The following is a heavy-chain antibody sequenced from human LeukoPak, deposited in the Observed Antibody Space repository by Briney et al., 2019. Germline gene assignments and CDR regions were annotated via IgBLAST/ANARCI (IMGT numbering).Heavy chain of an antibody. CDR1: GYSFTSYW. V-gene: IGHV5-51*01. D-gene: IGHD3-22*01. CDR3: ARPHYYDSSGYYYVY. J-gene: IGHJ4*02. Sequence: GESLTISCKGSGYSFTSYWIAWVRQTPGKGLEWMGIIYPGDSDTTYSPSFQGQVTISADKSIGTAYLQWSSLKASDTAMYYCARPHYYDSSGYYYVYWGQGTLVTVSS. CDR2: IYPGDSDT.